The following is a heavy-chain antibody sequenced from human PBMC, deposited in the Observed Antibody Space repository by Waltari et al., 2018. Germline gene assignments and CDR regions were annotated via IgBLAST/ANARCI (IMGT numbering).Heavy chain of an antibody. D-gene: IGHD3-9*01. CDR1: GYTFTSYD. Sequence: QVQLVQSGAEVKKPGASVKVSCKASGYTFTSYDINWGRQATGQGLEWMGWTNPTSGNTGYAQKFQGRVTMTRNTSISTAYMELSSLRSEDTAVYYCATNYDILTGLRFDPWGQGTLVTVSS. J-gene: IGHJ5*02. V-gene: IGHV1-8*01. CDR3: ATNYDILTGLRFDP. CDR2: TNPTSGNT.